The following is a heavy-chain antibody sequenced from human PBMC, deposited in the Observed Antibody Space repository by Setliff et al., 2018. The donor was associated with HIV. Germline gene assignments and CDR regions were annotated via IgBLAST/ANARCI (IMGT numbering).Heavy chain of an antibody. D-gene: IGHD6-19*01. CDR3: ARAKEGYGGWYYFDY. CDR2: IYYTGST. J-gene: IGHJ4*02. V-gene: IGHV4-30-4*08. CDR1: GVSIPTGDYY. Sequence: SETLSLTCSVPGVSIPTGDYYWTWIRQPPGKGLEWIGSIYYTGSTYYSPSLKSRITISLDTSKNQFSLNLSSVTAADTAVYYCARAKEGYGGWYYFDYWAQGTLVTVSS.